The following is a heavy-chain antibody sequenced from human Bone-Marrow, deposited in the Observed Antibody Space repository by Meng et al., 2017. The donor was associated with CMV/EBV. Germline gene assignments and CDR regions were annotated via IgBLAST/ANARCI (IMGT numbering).Heavy chain of an antibody. CDR1: GYTFTSYG. CDR3: ARDNRGYDSSGYFEFDY. D-gene: IGHD3-22*01. J-gene: IGHJ4*02. CDR2: ISAYNGNT. V-gene: IGHV1-18*01. Sequence: ASVKVSCKASGYTFTSYGISWVRQAPGQGLEWMGWISAYNGNTNYAQKLQGRVTMTTDTSTSTAYMELRSLRSDDTAVYYCARDNRGYDSSGYFEFDYWVQGTLVTVSS.